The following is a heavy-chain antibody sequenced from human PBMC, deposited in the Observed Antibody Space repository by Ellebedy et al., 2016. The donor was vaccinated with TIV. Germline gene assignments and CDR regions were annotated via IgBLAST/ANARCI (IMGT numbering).Heavy chain of an antibody. D-gene: IGHD6-19*01. CDR3: TSPAVGHTTGCCRYYFDY. V-gene: IGHV3-23*01. CDR2: SSGTGANT. Sequence: GESLKISCAASGFTLNTYAMNWVRQAPRKGLEWVAASSGTGANTYHADSVKGRFTVSRDSSRNTLHLQMNSLRVEDTAVYYCTSPAVGHTTGCCRYYFDYWGLGTLVTVAS. CDR1: GFTLNTYA. J-gene: IGHJ4*02.